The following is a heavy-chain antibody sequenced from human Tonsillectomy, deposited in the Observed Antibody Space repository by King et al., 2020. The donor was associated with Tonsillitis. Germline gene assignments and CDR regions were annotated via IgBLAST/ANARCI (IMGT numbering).Heavy chain of an antibody. CDR2: VRYDGNNK. CDR3: AKGVAVPTVGLVFDY. Sequence: QLVQSGGGVVQPGGSLRLSCAASGFTFSTYGMHWVRQAPGKGLEWVAFVRYDGNNKYSADSVKGRFTISRDNSKKKLYLQMNSLRTEDTDVYYCAKGVAVPTVGLVFDYWGQGTLVTVSS. J-gene: IGHJ4*02. CDR1: GFTFSTYG. V-gene: IGHV3-30*02. D-gene: IGHD3/OR15-3a*01.